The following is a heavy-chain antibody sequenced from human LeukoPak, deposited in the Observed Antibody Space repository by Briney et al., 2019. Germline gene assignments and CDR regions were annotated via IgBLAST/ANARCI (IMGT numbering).Heavy chain of an antibody. J-gene: IGHJ4*02. CDR1: GGSFSGYY. V-gene: IGHV4-34*01. CDR3: ARVLRFSSSSDY. D-gene: IGHD6-13*01. Sequence: SETLSLTCAVYGGSFSGYYWSWIRQPPGKGLEWIGEINHSGSTNYNPSLKSRVTISVDTPKNQFSLKLSSVTAADTAVYYCARVLRFSSSSDYWGQGTLVTVSS. CDR2: INHSGST.